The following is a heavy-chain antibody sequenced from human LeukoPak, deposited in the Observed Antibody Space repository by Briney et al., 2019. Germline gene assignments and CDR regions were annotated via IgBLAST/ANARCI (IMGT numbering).Heavy chain of an antibody. CDR2: IYYSGSS. CDR1: GGSISSGGYY. V-gene: IGHV4-31*03. D-gene: IGHD2-8*01. CDR3: ARLLMVYAIHQL. J-gene: IGHJ4*02. Sequence: PSQTLSLTCTVSGGSISSGGYYWSWIRQHPGKGLEWIGYIYYSGSSYYNPSLKSRVTISVDTSKNQFSLQLSSVTAADTAVYYCARLLMVYAIHQLWGQGTLVTVSS.